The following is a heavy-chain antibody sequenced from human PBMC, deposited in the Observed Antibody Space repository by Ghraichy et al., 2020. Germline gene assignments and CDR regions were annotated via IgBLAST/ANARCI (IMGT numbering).Heavy chain of an antibody. CDR3: VKAAYDTGGYPLSIDY. CDR2: ISDNGGTT. D-gene: IGHD3-22*01. CDR1: GFTFSNYG. J-gene: IGHJ4*02. Sequence: GGSLRLSCSASGFTFSNYGVHWVRQAPGKGLEYVSSISDNGGTTYYADSVKGRFTISRDNSKNTLFLQMSSLRVEDTAVYYCVKAAYDTGGYPLSIDYWGQGTLVTVSS. V-gene: IGHV3-64D*06.